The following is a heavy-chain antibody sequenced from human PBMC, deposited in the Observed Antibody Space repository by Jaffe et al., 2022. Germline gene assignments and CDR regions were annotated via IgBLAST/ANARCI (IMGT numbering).Heavy chain of an antibody. CDR1: GITFDDYA. CDR3: TGESYVGNAYRVEFAP. CDR2: MRSKANGGTT. D-gene: IGHD3-10*02. J-gene: IGHJ5*02. V-gene: IGHV3-49*04. Sequence: EVLWMESGGGLVQSGRSLRLSCTFSGITFDDYATSWVRQAPGKGLEWVGIMRSKANGGTTDYAASVKGRFSISRDDSKSIAYLQMNSLTTEDTGVYYCTGESYVGNAYRVEFAPWGQGTLVTVSS.